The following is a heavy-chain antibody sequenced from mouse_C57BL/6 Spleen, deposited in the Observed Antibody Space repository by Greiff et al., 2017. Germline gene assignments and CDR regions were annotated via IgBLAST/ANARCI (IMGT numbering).Heavy chain of an antibody. CDR2: ISNLAYSI. CDR1: GFTFSDYG. Sequence: EVKVVESGGGLVQPGGSLKLSCAASGFTFSDYGMAWVRQAPRQGPEWVAFISNLAYSIYYADTVTGRFTISGENAKNTLYMEMSRLRTEDKAMYYCARQSYYGSSYNGYFDVWGTGTTVTVSA. D-gene: IGHD1-1*01. CDR3: ARQSYYGSSYNGYFDV. V-gene: IGHV5-15*01. J-gene: IGHJ1*03.